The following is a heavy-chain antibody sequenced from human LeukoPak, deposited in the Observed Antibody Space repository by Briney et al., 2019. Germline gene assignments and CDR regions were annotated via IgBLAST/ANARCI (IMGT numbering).Heavy chain of an antibody. Sequence: GSLRLSCAASGFIFSSYWMSWVRQAPGKGLEWVANVKHDGSEKYYVDSVKGRFTISRDNSKNTLYLQMNSLRAEDTAVYYCARANIGDWYFDLWGRGTLVTVSS. CDR1: GFIFSSYW. CDR2: VKHDGSEK. V-gene: IGHV3-7*01. CDR3: ARANIGDWYFDL. D-gene: IGHD2/OR15-2a*01. J-gene: IGHJ2*01.